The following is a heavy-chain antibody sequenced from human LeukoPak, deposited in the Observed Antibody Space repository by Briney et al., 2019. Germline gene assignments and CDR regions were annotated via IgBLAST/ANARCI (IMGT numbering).Heavy chain of an antibody. CDR1: GYTFTGYY. D-gene: IGHD6-13*01. V-gene: IGHV1-2*02. CDR2: INPNSGGT. Sequence: ASVKVSCKASGYTFTGYYMRWVRQAPGQGLEWMGWINPNSGGTNYAQKFRGRVTMTRDTSISTAYMELSRLRSDDTAVYYCARDFGGCGSSDDRPVYGMDVWGQGTTVTVSS. J-gene: IGHJ6*02. CDR3: ARDFGGCGSSDDRPVYGMDV.